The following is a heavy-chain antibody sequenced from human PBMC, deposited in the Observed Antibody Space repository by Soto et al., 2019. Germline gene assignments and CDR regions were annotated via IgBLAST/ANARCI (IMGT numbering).Heavy chain of an antibody. CDR2: ISSSSSTI. CDR1: GFTFSSYS. Sequence: GGSLRLSCAASGFTFSSYSMNWVRQAPGKGLEWVSYISSSSSTIYYADSVKGRFTISRDNAKNSLYLQMNSLRDEDTAVYYCARDFFHYDFWSGYYRTEKGYYYGMDVWGQGTTVTVS. CDR3: ARDFFHYDFWSGYYRTEKGYYYGMDV. D-gene: IGHD3-3*01. V-gene: IGHV3-48*02. J-gene: IGHJ6*02.